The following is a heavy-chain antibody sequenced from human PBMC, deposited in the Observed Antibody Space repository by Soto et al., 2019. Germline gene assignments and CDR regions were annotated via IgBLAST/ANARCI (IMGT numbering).Heavy chain of an antibody. CDR2: ISAYNGDT. Sequence: GASVKVSCKASGYTFTSYGISWVRQAPGQGLEWMGWISAYNGDTNYAQKLQGRVTMTTDTSTSTAYMELRSLRSDDTAVYYCARVAFRGASYGLNDGWFDPCGQVTLVTVSS. D-gene: IGHD5-18*01. CDR1: GYTFTSYG. V-gene: IGHV1-18*04. J-gene: IGHJ5*02. CDR3: ARVAFRGASYGLNDGWFDP.